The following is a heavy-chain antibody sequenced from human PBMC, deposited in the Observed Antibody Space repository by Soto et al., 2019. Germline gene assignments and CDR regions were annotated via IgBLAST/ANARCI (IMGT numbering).Heavy chain of an antibody. Sequence: QLQLQESGPGLVKPSETLSLTCTVSGGSISSSSYYWGWIRQPPGKGLEWIGSIYYSGSTYYNPSLKSRVTISVDTSKNQFSLKLSSVTAADTAVYYCARDPYYDILTGYYEFDYWGQGPLVTVSS. D-gene: IGHD3-9*01. J-gene: IGHJ4*02. V-gene: IGHV4-39*02. CDR1: GGSISSSSYY. CDR3: ARDPYYDILTGYYEFDY. CDR2: IYYSGST.